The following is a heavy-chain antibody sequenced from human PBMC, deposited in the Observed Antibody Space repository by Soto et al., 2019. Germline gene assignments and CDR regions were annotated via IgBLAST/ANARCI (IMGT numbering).Heavy chain of an antibody. Sequence: QVQLVQSGAEVKKPGASVKVSCKASGYTFSTSTISWVRQAPGQGLEWQGGITPIFGTASFAQKFQGRVTITADESMRTAYMELSGLRSEDTAVYYCARGGGHGEYSSCGYRYYYYNGMDVWGQGTTVTVSS. J-gene: IGHJ6*02. V-gene: IGHV1-69*01. CDR3: ARGGGHGEYSSCGYRYYYYNGMDV. CDR2: ITPIFGTA. D-gene: IGHD6-13*01. CDR1: GYTFSTST.